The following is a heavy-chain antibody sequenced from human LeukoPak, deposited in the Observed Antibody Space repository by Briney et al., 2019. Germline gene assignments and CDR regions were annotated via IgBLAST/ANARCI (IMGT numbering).Heavy chain of an antibody. CDR2: ISGSGGST. J-gene: IGHJ6*02. Sequence: GGSLRLSCAASGFTFSSYAMNWVRQAPGKGLEWVSAISGSGGSTYYADSVKGRFTISRDNSKNTLYLQMNSLRAEDTAVYYCAKDGYYDSSGYYFAYYYGMDVWGQGTTVTVSS. V-gene: IGHV3-23*01. CDR1: GFTFSSYA. CDR3: AKDGYYDSSGYYFAYYYGMDV. D-gene: IGHD3-22*01.